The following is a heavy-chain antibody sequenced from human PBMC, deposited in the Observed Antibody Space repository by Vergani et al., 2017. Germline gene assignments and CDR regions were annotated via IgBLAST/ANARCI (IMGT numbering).Heavy chain of an antibody. CDR2: VSFRGDT. Sequence: QVKLQESGPGLVKPSETLSLTCTVSGASVNSYYWSWIRQPPGKGLEWMGYVSFRGDTLYDPSVKGRMTISLNTSSNQFSLYLTSVTAADTAVYYCARPHGDILPPDPRRLDYWGQGTLVTVSS. CDR3: ARPHGDILPPDPRRLDY. CDR1: GASVNSYY. V-gene: IGHV4-59*02. J-gene: IGHJ4*02.